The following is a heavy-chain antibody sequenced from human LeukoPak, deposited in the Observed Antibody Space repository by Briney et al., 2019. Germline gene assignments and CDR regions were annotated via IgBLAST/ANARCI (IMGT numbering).Heavy chain of an antibody. D-gene: IGHD6-19*01. CDR3: AREYSSGLSWFDP. CDR1: GVSINNYY. CDR2: IYYNGNT. J-gene: IGHJ5*02. Sequence: SETLSLTCTLSGVSINNYYWSWIRQPPGKGLEWIGYIYYNGNTNYNPSLKSRVTISVDTPKNQFSLKLSSVTAADTAVYFCAREYSSGLSWFDPWGQGTLVTVSS. V-gene: IGHV4-59*01.